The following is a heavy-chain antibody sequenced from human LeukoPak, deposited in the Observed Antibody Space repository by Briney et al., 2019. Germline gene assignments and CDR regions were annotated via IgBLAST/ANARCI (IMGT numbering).Heavy chain of an antibody. D-gene: IGHD3-3*01. J-gene: IGHJ6*03. CDR3: ARGGYYTLEYYYYMEV. V-gene: IGHV4-61*02. Sequence: PSETLSLTCTVSGGSISSGSYYWSWIRQPAGKGLEWIGRIYTSGSTNYNPSLKSRVTISVDTSKNQFSLKLSSVTAADTAVYYCARGGYYTLEYYYYMEVWGKGTTVTVSS. CDR1: GGSISSGSYY. CDR2: IYTSGST.